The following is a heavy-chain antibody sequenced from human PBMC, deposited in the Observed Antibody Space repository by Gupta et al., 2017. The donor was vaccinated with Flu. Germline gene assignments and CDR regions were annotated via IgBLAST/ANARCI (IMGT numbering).Heavy chain of an antibody. D-gene: IGHD3-22*01. Sequence: FSLSDYRMNWVRQAPGRGLEWVSSISDKSTYRDEADSVKGRFTMSRENAENALFLQMDSLRADDSAFYYRAREGQGYYIDYLCQGALVHVSS. V-gene: IGHV3-21*01. CDR1: FSLSDYR. J-gene: IGHJ4*02. CDR2: ISDKSTYR. CDR3: AREGQGYYIDY.